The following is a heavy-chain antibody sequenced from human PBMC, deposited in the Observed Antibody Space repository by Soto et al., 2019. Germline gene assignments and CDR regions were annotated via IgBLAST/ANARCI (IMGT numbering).Heavy chain of an antibody. J-gene: IGHJ4*02. CDR3: AHRPSGWYHFDY. CDR2: IYWNDDK. CDR1: GFSLSTSGLG. Sequence: QITLKESGTTLVRPTQTLTLTCTFSGFSLSTSGLGVGWIRQPPGKALEWLALIYWNDDKRYSPTLKARLTLNKDTSTHQVGRTMTNMDPVDTATYYCAHRPSGWYHFDYWGQGTLVTVSS. V-gene: IGHV2-5*01. D-gene: IGHD6-19*01.